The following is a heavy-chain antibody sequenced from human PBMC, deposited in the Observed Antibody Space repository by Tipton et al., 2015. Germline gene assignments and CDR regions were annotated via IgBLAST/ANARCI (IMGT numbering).Heavy chain of an antibody. D-gene: IGHD3-3*01. J-gene: IGHJ4*02. Sequence: TLSLTCTVSGGSVSNSDYYWGWIRQPPGKGLEWIGYIFYSESTSYNPSLKSRVTILGDTSKNQFTLNVTSVTAADTAVYYCAREKRISIFGVLIPHFDFWGQGALVSVSS. CDR1: GGSVSNSDYY. CDR2: IFYSEST. CDR3: AREKRISIFGVLIPHFDF. V-gene: IGHV4-61*08.